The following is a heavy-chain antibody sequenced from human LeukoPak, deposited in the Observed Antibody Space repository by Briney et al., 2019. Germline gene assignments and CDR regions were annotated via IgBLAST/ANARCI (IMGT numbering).Heavy chain of an antibody. Sequence: SETLSLTCAVYGGSFSGYYWSWIRQPPGKGLEWIGEINHSGSTNYNPSLKSRVTISVDTSKNQFSLKLSSVTAADTAVYYCARGYHDYVWGSYRAPPRTNSGIDYWGQGTLVTVSS. CDR1: GGSFSGYY. CDR3: ARGYHDYVWGSYRAPPRTNSGIDY. V-gene: IGHV4-34*01. J-gene: IGHJ4*02. CDR2: INHSGST. D-gene: IGHD3-16*02.